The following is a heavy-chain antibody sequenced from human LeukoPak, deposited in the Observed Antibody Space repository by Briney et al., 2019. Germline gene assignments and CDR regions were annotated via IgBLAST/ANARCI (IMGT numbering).Heavy chain of an antibody. Sequence: SETLSLTCTVSGYSISSGYYWGWIRQPPGKGLEWIGSIYHSGSTYYNSSLKSRVTISVDTSKNQFSLKLSSVTAADTAVYYCASDPSGRLVRWFDPWGQGTLVTVSS. CDR3: ASDPSGRLVRWFDP. V-gene: IGHV4-38-2*02. CDR1: GYSISSGYY. CDR2: IYHSGST. J-gene: IGHJ5*02. D-gene: IGHD6-19*01.